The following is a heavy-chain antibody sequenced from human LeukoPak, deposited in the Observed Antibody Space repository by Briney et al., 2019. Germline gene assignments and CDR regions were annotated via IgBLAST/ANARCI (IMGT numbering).Heavy chain of an antibody. V-gene: IGHV3-7*01. J-gene: IGHJ4*02. CDR2: IMQDERET. CDR1: GFTVISYW. Sequence: GGSLRLSCVASGFTVISYWMSSARQPPGEWLEWGAKIMQDERETNYADSVKDPFTISRANTTNSMYLQMYSPRAEDTAVYYCARDFEISSGWGQGTLLTVSS. D-gene: IGHD6-19*01. CDR3: ARDFEISSG.